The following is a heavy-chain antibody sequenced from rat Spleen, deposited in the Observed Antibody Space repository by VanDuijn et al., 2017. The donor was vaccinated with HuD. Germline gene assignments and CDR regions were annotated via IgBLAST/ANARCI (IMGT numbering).Heavy chain of an antibody. D-gene: IGHD1-4*01. CDR2: ISYSGST. CDR1: GYSITRSY. Sequence: EVQLQESGPGLVKPSQSLSLTCSVTGYSITRSYRWSWIRKFPGNKMEWIGHISYSGSTSYNPSLKSRISITRDTSKNQFFLQLNSVTTEDTATYYCARRTTRVYYFDYWGQGVMVTVSS. J-gene: IGHJ2*01. CDR3: ARRTTRVYYFDY. V-gene: IGHV3-1*01.